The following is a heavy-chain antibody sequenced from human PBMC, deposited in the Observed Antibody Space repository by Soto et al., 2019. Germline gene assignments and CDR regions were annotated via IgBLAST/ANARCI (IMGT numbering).Heavy chain of an antibody. D-gene: IGHD3-9*01. CDR2: ISSSSSTI. V-gene: IGHV3-48*02. CDR3: ARGLFDWLRYFDL. Sequence: EVQLVESGGGLVQPGGSLRLSCAASGFTFSSYSMNWVRQAPGKGLEWVSYISSSSSTIYYADSVKGRFTISRDNAKNSLYLQMYSLRDEDTAVYYCARGLFDWLRYFDLWGRGTLVTVSS. CDR1: GFTFSSYS. J-gene: IGHJ2*01.